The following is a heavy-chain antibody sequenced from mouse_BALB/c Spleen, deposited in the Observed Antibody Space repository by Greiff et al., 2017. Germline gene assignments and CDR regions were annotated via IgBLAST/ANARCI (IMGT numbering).Heavy chain of an antibody. J-gene: IGHJ4*01. CDR3: ARESYYGSSMDY. D-gene: IGHD1-1*01. CDR2: IWAGGST. CDR1: GFSLTSYG. V-gene: IGHV2-9*02. Sequence: VKLQESGPGLVAPSQSLSITCTVSGFSLTSYGVHWVRQPPGKGLEWLGVIWAGGSTNYNSALMSRLSISKDNSKSQVFLKMNSLQTDDTAMYYCARESYYGSSMDYWGQGTSVTVSS.